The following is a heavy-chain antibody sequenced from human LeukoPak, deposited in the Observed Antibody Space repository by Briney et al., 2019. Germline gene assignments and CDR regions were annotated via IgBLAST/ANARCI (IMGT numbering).Heavy chain of an antibody. V-gene: IGHV3-23*01. J-gene: IGHJ4*02. Sequence: GGSLRLSCAASGFTFSSYALSWVRQAPGKGLEWVSAISGGGSGTYYADPVKGRFTLSRDNSKNTLYLQMNSLRAEDTAVYYCAKKLSAFGTFDYWGQGTLVTVSS. CDR2: ISGGGSGT. D-gene: IGHD3/OR15-3a*01. CDR3: AKKLSAFGTFDY. CDR1: GFTFSSYA.